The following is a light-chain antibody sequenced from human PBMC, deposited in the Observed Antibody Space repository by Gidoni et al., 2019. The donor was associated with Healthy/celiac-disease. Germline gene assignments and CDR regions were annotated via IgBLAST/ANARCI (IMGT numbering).Light chain of an antibody. CDR3: QQRSNWPPGLT. Sequence: DIVLTQSPATLSLSPGERATLSCRASQSVSSYLAWYQQKPGQAPRLLIYDASNRATGIPARFIGSGSGTDFTLTISSLEPEDFAVYYCQQRSNWPPGLTFXGXTKVEIK. CDR1: QSVSSY. V-gene: IGKV3-11*01. J-gene: IGKJ4*01. CDR2: DAS.